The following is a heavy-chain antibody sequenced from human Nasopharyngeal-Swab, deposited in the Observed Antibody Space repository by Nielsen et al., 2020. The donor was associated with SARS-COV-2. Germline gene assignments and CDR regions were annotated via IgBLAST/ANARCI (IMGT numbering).Heavy chain of an antibody. V-gene: IGHV4-59*01. Sequence: WIRQPPGKGLEWIGYIYYSGSTNYNPSLKSRVTISVDTSKNQFSLKLSSVTAADTAVYYCARGVDCSGGSCYGEGYYYYMDVWGKGTTVTVSS. CDR2: IYYSGST. CDR3: ARGVDCSGGSCYGEGYYYYMDV. J-gene: IGHJ6*03. D-gene: IGHD2-15*01.